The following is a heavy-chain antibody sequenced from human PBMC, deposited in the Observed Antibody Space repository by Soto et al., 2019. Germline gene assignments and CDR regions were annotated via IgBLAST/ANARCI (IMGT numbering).Heavy chain of an antibody. V-gene: IGHV3-64*01. CDR1: GFTFSSYA. CDR3: ARAAYGDKRNFDY. Sequence: EVQLVESGGGLVQPGGSLRLSCAASGFTFSSYAMHWVRQAPGKGLEYVSAISSNGGSTYYANSVKGRFTISRDNXQNTLYLQMGSLRAEDMAVYYCARAAYGDKRNFDYWGQGTLVTVSS. J-gene: IGHJ4*02. CDR2: ISSNGGST. D-gene: IGHD4-17*01.